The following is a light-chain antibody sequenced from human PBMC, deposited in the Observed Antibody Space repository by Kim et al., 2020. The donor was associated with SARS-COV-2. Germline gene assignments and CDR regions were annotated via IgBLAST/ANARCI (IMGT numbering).Light chain of an antibody. V-gene: IGKV1-33*01. CDR3: QQYDNLPLT. CDR1: QSISSH. J-gene: IGKJ3*01. Sequence: DIQMTQSPSTLSASVGDRVTITCRTTQSISSHLNWYQQKPGRAPKLLIYDASNLETGVPSRFSGSGSGTDFTFTISSLQPEDIATYYCQQYDNLPLTFGPGTKVDIK. CDR2: DAS.